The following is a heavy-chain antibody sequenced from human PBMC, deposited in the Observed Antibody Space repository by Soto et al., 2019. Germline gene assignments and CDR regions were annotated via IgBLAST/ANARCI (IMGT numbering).Heavy chain of an antibody. D-gene: IGHD2-2*01. J-gene: IGHJ6*02. V-gene: IGHV3-48*01. CDR2: ISSSSSTI. Sequence: GGSLRLSCAASGFTFSSYNMNWVRQAPGKGLEWVSYISSSSSTIYYADSVKGRFTISRDNAKNSLYLQMNSLRAEDTAVYYCARDGPLVPAAVGYYYYYYGMDVWGQGTTVTVSS. CDR3: ARDGPLVPAAVGYYYYYYGMDV. CDR1: GFTFSSYN.